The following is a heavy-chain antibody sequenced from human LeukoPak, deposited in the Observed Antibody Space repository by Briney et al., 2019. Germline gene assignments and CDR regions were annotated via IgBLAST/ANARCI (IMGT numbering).Heavy chain of an antibody. CDR2: ISSSSSYI. CDR1: GFTFSSYS. CDR3: ARDIVGGSGTGWYYFDY. J-gene: IGHJ4*02. V-gene: IGHV3-21*01. Sequence: GGSLRLSCAASGFTFSSYSMNWVRQAPGKGLEWVSSISSSSSYIYYADSVKGRFTISRDNAKNSLYLQMNSLRAEDTAVYYCARDIVGGSGTGWYYFDYWGQGTLVTVSS. D-gene: IGHD3-10*01.